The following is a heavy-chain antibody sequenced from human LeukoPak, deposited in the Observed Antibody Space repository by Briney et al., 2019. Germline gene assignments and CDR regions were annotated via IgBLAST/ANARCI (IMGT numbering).Heavy chain of an antibody. V-gene: IGHV3-13*01. J-gene: IGHJ6*03. Sequence: GGSLRLSCAASGFTFSSFDMHWVRQPTGQGLEWVSTIGTASDTYYPGSVEGRFTLSRDNAKNSLYLQMNSLTAGDTAVYYCARGPPRGKYYYIDVWGKGTTVTVSS. D-gene: IGHD1-1*01. CDR3: ARGPPRGKYYYIDV. CDR1: GFTFSSFD. CDR2: IGTASDT.